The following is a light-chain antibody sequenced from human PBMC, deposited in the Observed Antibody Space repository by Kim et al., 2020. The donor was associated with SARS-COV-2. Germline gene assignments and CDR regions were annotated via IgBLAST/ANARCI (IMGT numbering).Light chain of an antibody. J-gene: IGLJ3*02. V-gene: IGLV2-14*03. Sequence: QSITISCTGTSSDVGAYNYVSWYQQHPGKAPKLMIYDVINRPSGVSDRFSGSKSGNTASLSISGLQAEDEADYYCSSYARTGTPWVFGGGTQLTVL. CDR2: DVI. CDR3: SSYARTGTPWV. CDR1: SSDVGAYNY.